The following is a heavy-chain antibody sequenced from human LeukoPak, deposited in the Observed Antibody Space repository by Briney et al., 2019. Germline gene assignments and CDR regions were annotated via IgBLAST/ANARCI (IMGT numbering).Heavy chain of an antibody. J-gene: IGHJ4*02. CDR1: GGSISTSSYY. V-gene: IGHV4-39*07. CDR2: IFYSGST. D-gene: IGHD1-26*01. Sequence: SETLSLTCTVSGGSISTSSYYWGWVRQPPGKGLEWIGNIFYSGSTYYSPSLKSRVTISLDTSRNQFSLKLNSVTAADTAVYYCARVSDGKDYWGQGTLVTVSS. CDR3: ARVSDGKDY.